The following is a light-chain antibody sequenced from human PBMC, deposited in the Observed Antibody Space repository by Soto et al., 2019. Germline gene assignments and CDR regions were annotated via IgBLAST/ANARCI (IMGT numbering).Light chain of an antibody. J-gene: IGLJ3*02. Sequence: QAVVTQPPSVSAAPGQRVTISCSGSSSNIGDNSVSWYQQLPGTAPKLLIYDNNKGPSGIPDRFSGSKSGTSATLGITGLQTGDEADYYCGTWDSSLSVVVFGGGTKLTVL. CDR1: SSNIGDNS. CDR3: GTWDSSLSVVV. V-gene: IGLV1-51*01. CDR2: DNN.